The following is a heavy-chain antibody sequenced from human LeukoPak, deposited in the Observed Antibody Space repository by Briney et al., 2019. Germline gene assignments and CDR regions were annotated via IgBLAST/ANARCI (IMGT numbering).Heavy chain of an antibody. CDR2: IYSSGST. CDR3: ARGVPYYYDSSGYYPNYYYYGMDV. J-gene: IGHJ6*02. D-gene: IGHD3-22*01. CDR1: GGSISSSSYY. Sequence: SETLSLTCSVSGGSISSSSYYWGWIRQPPGKGLEWIGSIYSSGSTYYNPSLKSRVTISVDTSKNQFSLKLSSVTAADTAVYYCARGVPYYYDSSGYYPNYYYYGMDVWGQGTTVTVSS. V-gene: IGHV4-39*01.